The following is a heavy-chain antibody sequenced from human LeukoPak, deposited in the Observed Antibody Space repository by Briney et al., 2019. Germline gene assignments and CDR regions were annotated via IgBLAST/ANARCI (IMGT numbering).Heavy chain of an antibody. D-gene: IGHD6-13*01. V-gene: IGHV1-2*02. CDR1: GYTFTDYY. Sequence: GAPVKVSCKASGYTFTDYYMHWVRQAPGQGLEWMGWINPNSGGTNYAQKFQGRVTMTRDTSISTAYMELSRLRSDDTAVYYCARAGYSSSWYWFDPWGQGTLVTVSS. CDR2: INPNSGGT. CDR3: ARAGYSSSWYWFDP. J-gene: IGHJ5*02.